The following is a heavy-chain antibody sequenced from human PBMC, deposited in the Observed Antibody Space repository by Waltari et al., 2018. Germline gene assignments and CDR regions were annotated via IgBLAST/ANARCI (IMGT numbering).Heavy chain of an antibody. V-gene: IGHV4-34*01. J-gene: IGHJ4*02. CDR3: AXDDSSGYTFDY. Sequence: QVQLQQWGAGLLKPSETLSLTCAVYGGSFSGYYWSWIRQPPGKGLEWIGEIHHSGSTNYNPSLKSRVTISVDTSKNQVSLKLSSVTAADTAVYYCAXDDSSGYTFDYWGQGTLVTVSS. D-gene: IGHD3-22*01. CDR2: IHHSGST. CDR1: GGSFSGYY.